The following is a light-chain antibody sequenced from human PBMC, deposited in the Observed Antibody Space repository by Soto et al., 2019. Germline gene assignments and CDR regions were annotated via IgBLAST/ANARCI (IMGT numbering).Light chain of an antibody. J-gene: IGKJ4*01. Sequence: IQLTKSPSSLSASAGARVTITCRASQDIAIYLAWYQQKPGEAPKLLIYAASTLYGGVPSRFSGSGSGTDFALTITSLQAEEFATYYCKQLRMYPSTVGGGTKVDI. V-gene: IGKV1-9*01. CDR2: AAS. CDR1: QDIAIY. CDR3: KQLRMYPST.